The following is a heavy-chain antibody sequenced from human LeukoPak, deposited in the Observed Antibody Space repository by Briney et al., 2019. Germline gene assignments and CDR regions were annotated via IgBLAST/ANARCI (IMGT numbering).Heavy chain of an antibody. CDR3: AREVATLVIDEQNYFDY. Sequence: GGSLRLSCAASGFTVSSNYMSWVRQAPGKGLEWVSVIYSGGSTYYADSVKGRFTISRDNSKSTLYIQMNSLRAEDTAVYYCAREVATLVIDEQNYFDYWGQGTLVTVSS. CDR1: GFTVSSNY. CDR2: IYSGGST. D-gene: IGHD3-22*01. J-gene: IGHJ4*02. V-gene: IGHV3-53*01.